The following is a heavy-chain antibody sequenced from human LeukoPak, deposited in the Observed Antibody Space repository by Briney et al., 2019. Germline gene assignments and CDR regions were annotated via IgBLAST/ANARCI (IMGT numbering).Heavy chain of an antibody. V-gene: IGHV3-30*14. D-gene: IGHD6-19*01. CDR1: GFTFSTYA. CDR3: VRSPLAGWYLDY. Sequence: GGSLRLSCAASGFTFSTYAMHWVRQAPGRGLEWVAVILYDGSNQYYADSVKGRFTISRDNSKNTLYLQMSSLRTEDTAVYYCVRSPLAGWYLDYWGQGTLVTVPS. J-gene: IGHJ4*02. CDR2: ILYDGSNQ.